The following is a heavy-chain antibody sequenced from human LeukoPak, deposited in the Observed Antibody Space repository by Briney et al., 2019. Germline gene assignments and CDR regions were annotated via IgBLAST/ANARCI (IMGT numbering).Heavy chain of an antibody. CDR2: MNPNSGNT. Sequence: ASVKVSCKASGYTFTRYDINWVRQATGQGLEWMGWMNPNSGNTGYAQKFQGRVTMTRNTSISTAYMELSSLRSEDTAVYFCARGPINIAAAGNSRFDPWGQGTLVTVSS. CDR1: GYTFTRYD. CDR3: ARGPINIAAAGNSRFDP. D-gene: IGHD6-13*01. J-gene: IGHJ5*02. V-gene: IGHV1-8*01.